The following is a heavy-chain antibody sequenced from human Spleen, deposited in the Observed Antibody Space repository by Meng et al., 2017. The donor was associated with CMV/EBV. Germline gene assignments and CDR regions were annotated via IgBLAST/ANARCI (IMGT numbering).Heavy chain of an antibody. CDR2: INHSGNT. J-gene: IGHJ3*02. D-gene: IGHD2-21*02. Sequence: HARRLQWGAGVLKPSGTLSLTCAVYCASFSDYYWSWIRQPPGKGLEWIGEINHSGNTNYNPSLKSRVTISVATSKNQFSLKLSSVTAADTAVYYCARNPCGGDCYSVFDIWGQGTMVTVSS. CDR1: CASFSDYY. V-gene: IGHV4-34*01. CDR3: ARNPCGGDCYSVFDI.